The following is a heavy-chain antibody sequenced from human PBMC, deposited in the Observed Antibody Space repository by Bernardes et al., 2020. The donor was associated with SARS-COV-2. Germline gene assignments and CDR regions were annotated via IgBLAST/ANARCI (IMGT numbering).Heavy chain of an antibody. CDR2: ISGSGGST. CDR1: GGSISSSSYY. Sequence: ETLSLTCTVSGGSISSSSYYWGWIRQPPGKGLEWVSAISGSGGSTYYADSVKGRFTISRDNSKNTLYLQMNSLRAEDTAVYYCAKDPRYNWNYADYWGQGTLVTVSS. D-gene: IGHD1-7*01. J-gene: IGHJ4*02. CDR3: AKDPRYNWNYADY. V-gene: IGHV3-23*01.